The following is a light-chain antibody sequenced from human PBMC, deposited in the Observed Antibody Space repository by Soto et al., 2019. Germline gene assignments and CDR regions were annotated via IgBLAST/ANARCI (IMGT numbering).Light chain of an antibody. Sequence: DIQMTQSPSSLSASVGDRFTITCLSSQSISSYLNWYQQKPGKAPKLLIYDASSLESGVPSRFSGSGSGTEFTLTISSLQPDDFATYYCQQYNSYSPLTFGGGTKVDIK. CDR2: DAS. CDR1: QSISSY. V-gene: IGKV1-5*01. CDR3: QQYNSYSPLT. J-gene: IGKJ4*01.